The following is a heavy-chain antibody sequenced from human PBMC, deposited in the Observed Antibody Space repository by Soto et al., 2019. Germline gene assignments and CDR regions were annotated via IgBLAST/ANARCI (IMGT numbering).Heavy chain of an antibody. Sequence: GGSLRLSCAASGFQFSNYAVSWVRPAPGKGLEWVSLISATGGGTYYADSVKGRFTISRDNSHNTLYLQVHSLTAEDTAVYYCAKDRRAGGNSAFYFDFWGQGAQVTVSS. J-gene: IGHJ4*02. CDR3: AKDRRAGGNSAFYFDF. CDR2: ISATGGGT. CDR1: GFQFSNYA. V-gene: IGHV3-23*01. D-gene: IGHD3-16*01.